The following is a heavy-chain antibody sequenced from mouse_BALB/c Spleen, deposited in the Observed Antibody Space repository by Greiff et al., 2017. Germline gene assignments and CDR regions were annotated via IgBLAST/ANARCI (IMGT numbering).Heavy chain of an antibody. CDR2: IDPENGDT. J-gene: IGHJ4*01. V-gene: IGHV14-4*02. Sequence: EVKLMESGAELVRSGASVKLSCTASGFNIKDYYMHWVKQRPEQGLEWIGWIDPENGDTEYAPKFQGKATMTADTSSNTAYLQLSSLTSEDTAVYYCNGRVDAMDYWGQGTSVTVSS. CDR1: GFNIKDYY. CDR3: NGRVDAMDY.